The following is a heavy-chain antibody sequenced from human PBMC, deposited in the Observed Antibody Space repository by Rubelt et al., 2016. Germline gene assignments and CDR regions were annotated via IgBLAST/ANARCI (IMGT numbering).Heavy chain of an antibody. CDR2: ISSSSSYI. V-gene: IGHV3-21*01. J-gene: IGHJ4*02. Sequence: GLEWVSSISSSSSYIYYADSVKGRFTISRDNAKNSLYLQMNSLRAEDTAVYYCASAYSSSGRMTFDYWGQGTLVTVSS. D-gene: IGHD5-12*01. CDR3: ASAYSSSGRMTFDY.